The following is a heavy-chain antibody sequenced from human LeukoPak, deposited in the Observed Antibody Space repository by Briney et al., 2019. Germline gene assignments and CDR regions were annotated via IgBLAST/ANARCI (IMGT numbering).Heavy chain of an antibody. CDR3: ARVLSSSWYDLDY. CDR1: GYNFPSYW. Sequence: KPGESLKISCKGSGYNFPSYWIAWVRQMPGKGLEWMGIIDPHDSDTRYSPSFQGQVTISADRSIITAYLQWSSLRASDTAMYYCARVLSSSWYDLDYWGQGTLVSVSS. V-gene: IGHV5-51*01. J-gene: IGHJ4*02. D-gene: IGHD6-13*01. CDR2: IDPHDSDT.